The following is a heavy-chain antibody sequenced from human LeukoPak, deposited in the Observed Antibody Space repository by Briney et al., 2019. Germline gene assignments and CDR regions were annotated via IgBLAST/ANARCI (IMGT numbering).Heavy chain of an antibody. D-gene: IGHD6-13*01. J-gene: IGHJ4*02. CDR1: GFSVSGYW. Sequence: AEGSLRLSCAVSGFSVSGYWMTWVRQAPGKGLEWVANIKQDGSEKNYVDSVKGRFTISRDNAENSLFLQMNSLRVEDTAVYYCAREWQGGIAAAGTRIEGDYWGQGTLVAVSS. CDR3: AREWQGGIAAAGTRIEGDY. V-gene: IGHV3-7*01. CDR2: IKQDGSEK.